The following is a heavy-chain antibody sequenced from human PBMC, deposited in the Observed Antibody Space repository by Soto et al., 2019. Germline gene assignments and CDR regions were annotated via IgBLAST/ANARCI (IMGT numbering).Heavy chain of an antibody. CDR1: GFAFSTYG. D-gene: IGHD6-19*01. CDR3: AKDFGAWSDS. J-gene: IGHJ5*02. CDR2: ISYDGTDK. Sequence: QVHLVESGGGVVQPGRSLTISCVGSGFAFSTYGMHWVRQAPAKGLEWVALISYDGTDKYYADSVKGRFSISRDNSKQTLSLQMARLRPEDTAVYYCAKDFGAWSDSWGQGTLVNVSS. V-gene: IGHV3-30*18.